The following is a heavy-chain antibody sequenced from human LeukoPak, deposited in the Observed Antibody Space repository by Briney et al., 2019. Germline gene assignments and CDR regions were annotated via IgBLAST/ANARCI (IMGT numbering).Heavy chain of an antibody. CDR1: GFTFGDYA. Sequence: GGSLRLSCTASGFTFGDYAMSWVRQAPGKGLEWVGFIRSKAYGGTTEYAASVKGRFTISRDDSKSIAYLQMNSLKTEDTAVYYCTRGDYDFWSGYSNWFDPWGQGTLVTVSS. CDR3: TRGDYDFWSGYSNWFDP. D-gene: IGHD3-3*01. V-gene: IGHV3-49*04. J-gene: IGHJ5*02. CDR2: IRSKAYGGTT.